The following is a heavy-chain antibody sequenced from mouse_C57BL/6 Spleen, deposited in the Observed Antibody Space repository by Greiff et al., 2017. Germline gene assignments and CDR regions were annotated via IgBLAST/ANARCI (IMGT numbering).Heavy chain of an antibody. V-gene: IGHV5-9-1*02. CDR2: ISSGGDYI. Sequence: EVKLVESGEGLVKPGGSLKLSCAASGFTFSSYAMSWVRQTPEMRLEWVAYISSGGDYIYYADTVKGRFPISRDNARNTLYLQMSSLKSEDTAMYYCTREDHGYFDDWGQGTTLTVSS. CDR1: GFTFSSYA. J-gene: IGHJ2*01. CDR3: TREDHGYFDD.